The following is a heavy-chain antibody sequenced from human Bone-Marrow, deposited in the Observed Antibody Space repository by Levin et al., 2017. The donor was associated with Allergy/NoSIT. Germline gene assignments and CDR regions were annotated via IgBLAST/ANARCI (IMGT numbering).Heavy chain of an antibody. J-gene: IGHJ6*02. D-gene: IGHD3-10*01. CDR2: INSDGSST. CDR1: GFTFSSYW. V-gene: IGHV3-74*01. Sequence: HSGGSLRLSCAASGFTFSSYWMHWVRQAPGKGLVWVSRINSDGSSTSYADSVKGRFTISRDNAKNTLYLQMNSLRAEDTAVYYCARVAELLWFGDFIGMDVWGQGTTVTVSS. CDR3: ARVAELLWFGDFIGMDV.